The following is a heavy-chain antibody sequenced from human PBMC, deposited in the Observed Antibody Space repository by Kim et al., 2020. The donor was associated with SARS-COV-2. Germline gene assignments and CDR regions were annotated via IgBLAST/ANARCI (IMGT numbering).Heavy chain of an antibody. CDR2: INHSGST. CDR1: GGSFSGYY. J-gene: IGHJ6*02. CDR3: ARGKMVRGVIRLYYYYGMDV. D-gene: IGHD3-10*01. V-gene: IGHV4-34*01. Sequence: SETLSLTCAVYGGSFSGYYWSWIRQPPGKGLEWIGEINHSGSTNYNPSLKSRVTISVDTSKNQFSLKLSSVTAADTAVYYCARGKMVRGVIRLYYYYGMDVWGQGTTVTVSS.